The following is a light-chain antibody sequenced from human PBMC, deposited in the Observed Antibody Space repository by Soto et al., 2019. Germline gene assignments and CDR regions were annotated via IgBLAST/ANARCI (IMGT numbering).Light chain of an antibody. V-gene: IGKV3-11*01. J-gene: IGKJ1*01. CDR2: DAS. CDR3: QQRNNWPWT. CDR1: QSVSTY. Sequence: DNVLTQSPDTLSLSPGERATLSCRASQSVSTYLAWYQQKPGQGPRLLIYDASNRATGIPARFSGSGSGTDFTLTISSLEPEDYAIYYCQQRNNWPWTFGQRTKVDIK.